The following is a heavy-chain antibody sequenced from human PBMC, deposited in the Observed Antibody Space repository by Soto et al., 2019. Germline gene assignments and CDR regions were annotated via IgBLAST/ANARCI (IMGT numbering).Heavy chain of an antibody. D-gene: IGHD4-17*01. V-gene: IGHV3-23*01. CDR3: AKDRVDYGDYRGLDY. Sequence: EVQLLESGGGLVQPGGSLRLSCAASGVTFSSYAMTWVRQAPGKGLEWVSAISGSGTNRYYADSVKGRFTISRDNSKNTLYLQTNSLRAEDTAVYYCAKDRVDYGDYRGLDYWGQGTRVTVSS. CDR2: ISGSGTNR. J-gene: IGHJ4*02. CDR1: GVTFSSYA.